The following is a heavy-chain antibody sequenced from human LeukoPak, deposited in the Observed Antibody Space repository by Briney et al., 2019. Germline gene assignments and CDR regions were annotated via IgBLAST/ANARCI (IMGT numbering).Heavy chain of an antibody. V-gene: IGHV3-20*04. D-gene: IGHD3-10*01. Sequence: GGSLRLSCAASGFTFDDYGMSWVRHAPGKGLEWVSGINWNGGSTVYADSVKGRFTISRDNAKNSLYLQMNSLRAEDTAVYYCASMIGYGSGSYYLYWGQGTLVTVSS. CDR3: ASMIGYGSGSYYLY. J-gene: IGHJ4*02. CDR2: INWNGGST. CDR1: GFTFDDYG.